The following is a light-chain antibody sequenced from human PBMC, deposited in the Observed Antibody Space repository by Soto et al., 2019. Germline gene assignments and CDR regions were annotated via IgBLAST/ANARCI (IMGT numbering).Light chain of an antibody. V-gene: IGKV3-20*01. CDR1: QSVSSSY. J-gene: IGKJ1*01. CDR3: QQSYNSACT. Sequence: EIVLTQSPGTLSLSPGERATLSCRASQSVSSSYLAWYQQKPGQAPRLLIYGASSRATGIPDRFSGSGSGTDFTLTISSLQPEDFATYYCQQSYNSACTFGQGTKVDIK. CDR2: GAS.